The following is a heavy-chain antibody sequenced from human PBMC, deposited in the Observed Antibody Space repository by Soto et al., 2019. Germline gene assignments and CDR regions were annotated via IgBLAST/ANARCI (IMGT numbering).Heavy chain of an antibody. CDR2: ISGSGGST. CDR3: AKGKAARPISYYFDY. V-gene: IGHV3-23*01. Sequence: GGSLRLSCAASGFTFSSYAMSWVRQAPGKGLEWVSAISGSGGSTYYADSVKGRFTISRDNSKNTLYLQMNSLRAEDTAVYYCAKGKAARPISYYFDYWGQGTLVTVSS. D-gene: IGHD6-6*01. J-gene: IGHJ4*02. CDR1: GFTFSSYA.